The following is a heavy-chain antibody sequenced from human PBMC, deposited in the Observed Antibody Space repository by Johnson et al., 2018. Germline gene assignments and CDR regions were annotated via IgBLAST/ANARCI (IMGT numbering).Heavy chain of an antibody. CDR1: GFTFSAYW. V-gene: IGHV3-7*01. J-gene: IGHJ3*02. CDR2: IKQDGSEK. D-gene: IGHD4-17*01. CDR3: ATYGDGAFAI. Sequence: VESGGSLRLSCAASGFTFSAYWMSWVRQAPGKGLEWVANIKQDGSEKYFVDSVKGRFSISRDNAKTSLFLQMNSLRAEDTAVYYCATYGDGAFAIWGQGTMVTVSS.